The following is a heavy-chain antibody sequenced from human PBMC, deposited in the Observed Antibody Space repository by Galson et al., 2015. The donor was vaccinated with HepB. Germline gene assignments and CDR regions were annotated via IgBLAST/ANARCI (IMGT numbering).Heavy chain of an antibody. D-gene: IGHD6-19*01. Sequence: CAISGDSVSSNSAAWNWIRQSPSRGLEWLGRTYYRSKWYNDYAVSVKSRITINPDTSKNQFSLQLNSVTSEDTAVYYCARDSVAKGIAVAGRALDYWGQGTLVTVSS. V-gene: IGHV6-1*01. CDR3: ARDSVAKGIAVAGRALDY. CDR2: TYYRSKWYN. CDR1: GDSVSSNSAA. J-gene: IGHJ4*02.